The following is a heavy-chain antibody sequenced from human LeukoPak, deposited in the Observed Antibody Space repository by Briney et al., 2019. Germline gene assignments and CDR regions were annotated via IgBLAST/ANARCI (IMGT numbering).Heavy chain of an antibody. D-gene: IGHD3-10*01. V-gene: IGHV4-59*01. CDR2: IYYSGST. CDR1: GGSISSYY. J-gene: IGHJ4*02. CDR3: AREITMVRGARAFDY. Sequence: PSETLSLTCTVFGGSISSYYWSWIRQPPGKGLEWIGYIYYSGSTNYNPSLKSRVTISVDTSKNQFSLKLSSVTAADTAVYYCAREITMVRGARAFDYWGQGTLVTVSS.